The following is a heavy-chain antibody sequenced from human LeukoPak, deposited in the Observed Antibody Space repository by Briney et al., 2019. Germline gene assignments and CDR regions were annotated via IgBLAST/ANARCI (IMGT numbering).Heavy chain of an antibody. CDR3: ARDPPNCSSTSCYIRARDPYFDY. J-gene: IGHJ4*02. CDR1: GGTFSSYT. D-gene: IGHD2-2*02. Sequence: SVKVSCKASGGTFSSYTISWVRQAPGQGLEWMGRIIPILGIANYAQKFQGRVTVTADKSTSTAYMELSSLRSEDTAVYYCARDPPNCSSTSCYIRARDPYFDYWGQGTLVTVSS. CDR2: IIPILGIA. V-gene: IGHV1-69*04.